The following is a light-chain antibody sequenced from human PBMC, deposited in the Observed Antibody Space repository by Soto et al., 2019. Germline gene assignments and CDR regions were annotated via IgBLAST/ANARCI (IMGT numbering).Light chain of an antibody. Sequence: EIVMTQYPATLSLSPGERATLSCRASQSVSSNLAWYQQKHGQAPRLLIYGASTRATGIPARFSGSVSGTEGTITISSLKSEDGSVYYCQQLNNWPRTFGQGTKVDNK. CDR3: QQLNNWPRT. CDR1: QSVSSN. J-gene: IGKJ1*01. CDR2: GAS. V-gene: IGKV3-15*01.